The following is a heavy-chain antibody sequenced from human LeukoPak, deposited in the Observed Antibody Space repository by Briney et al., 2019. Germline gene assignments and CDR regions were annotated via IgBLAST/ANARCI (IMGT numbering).Heavy chain of an antibody. D-gene: IGHD3-10*01. J-gene: IGHJ4*02. CDR1: GITFRSSS. CDR2: ISGSGGST. V-gene: IGHV3-23*01. Sequence: GGSRRLSCVASGITFRSSSMHWVRQAPGKGLEWVSAISGSGGSTYYADSVKGRFTISRDNSKNTLYLQMNSLRAEDTAVYYCAKDSGVLLWFGELGYFDYWGQGTLVTVSS. CDR3: AKDSGVLLWFGELGYFDY.